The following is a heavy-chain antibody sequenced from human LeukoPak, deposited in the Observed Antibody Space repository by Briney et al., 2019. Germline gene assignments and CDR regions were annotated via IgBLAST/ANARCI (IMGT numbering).Heavy chain of an antibody. CDR3: AKSRGSCGYDCYSDY. V-gene: IGHV3-30*18. D-gene: IGHD2-21*02. CDR1: GFTFSSYG. CDR2: TSNDGSNK. Sequence: QSGGSLRLSCAASGFTFSSYGMHWVRQAPGKGLEWVAVTSNDGSNKYYEDSVKGRFTVSRDNSQNTLYLQMNSLRAEDTAVYYCAKSRGSCGYDCYSDYWGQGTLVTVSS. J-gene: IGHJ4*02.